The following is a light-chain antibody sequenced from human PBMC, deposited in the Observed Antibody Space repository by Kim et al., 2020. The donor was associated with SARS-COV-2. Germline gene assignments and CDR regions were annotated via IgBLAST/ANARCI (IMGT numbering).Light chain of an antibody. CDR2: YDS. CDR1: SIGSKS. J-gene: IGLJ2*01. V-gene: IGLV3-21*04. Sequence: PGKTARITCGGKSIGSKSVHWYQQRPGQAPVLVIYYDSDRPSGIPERFSGSNSGNTATLTISRVEAGDEADYYCQVWDSSSDHRVVFGGGTKLTVL. CDR3: QVWDSSSDHRVV.